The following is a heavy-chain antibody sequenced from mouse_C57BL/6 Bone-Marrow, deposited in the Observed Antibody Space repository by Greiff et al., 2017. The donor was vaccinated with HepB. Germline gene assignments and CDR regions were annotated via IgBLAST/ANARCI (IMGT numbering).Heavy chain of an antibody. V-gene: IGHV1-19*01. Sequence: SGPVLVKPGASVKMSCKASGYTFTDYYMNWVKQSHGKSLEWIGVINPYNGGTSYNQKFKGKATLTVDKSSSTAYMELNSLTSEDSAVYYCARGESKPYAMDYWGQGTSVTVSS. CDR1: GYTFTDYY. D-gene: IGHD2-5*01. CDR3: ARGESKPYAMDY. CDR2: INPYNGGT. J-gene: IGHJ4*01.